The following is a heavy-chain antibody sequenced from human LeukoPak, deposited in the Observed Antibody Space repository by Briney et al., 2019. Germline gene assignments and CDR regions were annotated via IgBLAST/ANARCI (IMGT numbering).Heavy chain of an antibody. J-gene: IGHJ5*02. D-gene: IGHD3-22*01. CDR2: VYYSGTT. V-gene: IGHV4-39*01. CDR3: ASPSYYYDSSGPPGGFDP. CDR1: GGSISSFYKY. Sequence: KASEILSLTCSVSGGSISSFYKYWGWIRQPPGQGLEWIGSVYYSGTTYYNPSLESRVTISVNTSKNQVSLKLSSVTAADTAVYYCASPSYYYDSSGPPGGFDPWGQGTLVTVSS.